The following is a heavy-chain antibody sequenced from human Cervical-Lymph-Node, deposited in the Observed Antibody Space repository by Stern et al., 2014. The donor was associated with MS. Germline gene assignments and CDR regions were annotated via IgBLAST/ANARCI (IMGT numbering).Heavy chain of an antibody. CDR1: GGTFSSSG. CDR2: IIPILSLT. Sequence: VQLVQSGSEVKQPGSSVRVSCKASGGTFSSSGISWVRQAPGPGLEWMGRIIPILSLTNSAQNFQGRVTITADKSTSTAYMEPSSLRSEDTAVYYCATLGVTTGDFDPWGQGTLVTVSS. D-gene: IGHD4-17*01. CDR3: ATLGVTTGDFDP. V-gene: IGHV1-69*09. J-gene: IGHJ5*02.